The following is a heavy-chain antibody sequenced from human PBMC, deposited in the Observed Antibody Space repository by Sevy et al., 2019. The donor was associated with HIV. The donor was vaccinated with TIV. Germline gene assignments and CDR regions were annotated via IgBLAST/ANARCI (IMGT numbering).Heavy chain of an antibody. Sequence: GGSLRLSCTIAGFTFSRYAMSWVRQAPGKGLEWVSTISNNGGRTNYADSVKGRFTVSRDNSNNTLVLQLNSVRAEYTATYYCAKGTSDSSGYFSKFDYWGQGTRVTVSS. CDR2: ISNNGGRT. CDR3: AKGTSDSSGYFSKFDY. J-gene: IGHJ4*02. D-gene: IGHD3-22*01. CDR1: GFTFSRYA. V-gene: IGHV3-23*01.